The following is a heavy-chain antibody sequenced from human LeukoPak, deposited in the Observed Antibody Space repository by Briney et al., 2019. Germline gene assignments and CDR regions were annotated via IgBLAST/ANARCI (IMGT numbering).Heavy chain of an antibody. CDR3: ARNLYYYDSSGYYYY. Sequence: GGSLRLSCAASGFTISSNYMSWVRQAPGKGLEWVSAIYTGGSTYYAGSVKGRFTISRDNSKNTLYLQMNSLRAEDTAVYYCARNLYYYDSSGYYYYWGQGTLVTVSP. D-gene: IGHD3-22*01. CDR2: IYTGGST. J-gene: IGHJ4*02. CDR1: GFTISSNY. V-gene: IGHV3-66*01.